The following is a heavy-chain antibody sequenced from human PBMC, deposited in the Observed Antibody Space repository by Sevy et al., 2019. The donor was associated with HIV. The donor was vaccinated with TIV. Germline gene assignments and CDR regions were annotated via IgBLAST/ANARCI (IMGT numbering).Heavy chain of an antibody. CDR1: GGSISSYY. CDR2: IYYSGNT. D-gene: IGHD4-17*01. Sequence: SETLSLTCTVSGGSISSYYWSWIRQPPGKGLEWIGYIYYSGNTNYNPSLKSRVTISVDTSKSQFSLKLSSVTAADTAVYYCARDRDYDDYFDYWGQGTLVTVSS. V-gene: IGHV4-59*01. CDR3: ARDRDYDDYFDY. J-gene: IGHJ4*02.